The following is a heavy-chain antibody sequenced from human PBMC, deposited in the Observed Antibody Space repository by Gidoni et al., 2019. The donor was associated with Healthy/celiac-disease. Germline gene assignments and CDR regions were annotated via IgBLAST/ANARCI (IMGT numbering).Heavy chain of an antibody. Sequence: QVQLQESGPGLVKPSQTLSLTCTVSGGSISSGSYYWSWIRQPAGKGLEWIWRIYTSGSTNYNPSLKSRVTISVDTSKNQFSLKLSSVTAADTAVYYCARVSVAGTTNWFDPWGQGTLVTVSS. D-gene: IGHD6-19*01. CDR3: ARVSVAGTTNWFDP. J-gene: IGHJ5*02. V-gene: IGHV4-61*02. CDR2: IYTSGST. CDR1: GGSISSGSYY.